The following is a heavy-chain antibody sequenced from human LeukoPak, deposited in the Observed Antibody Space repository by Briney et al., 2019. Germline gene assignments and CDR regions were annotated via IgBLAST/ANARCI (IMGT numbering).Heavy chain of an antibody. CDR3: ARAGDLVVVAMGAFDI. D-gene: IGHD2-15*01. J-gene: IGHJ3*02. CDR2: VFYNGAT. CDR1: GGSISSSIYY. V-gene: IGHV4-39*07. Sequence: SETLSLTCIVSGGSISSSIYYWAWVRQPPGKGLEWIGTVFYNGATNYNPSLKSRVTISVDRSKNQFSLQLSSVTAADTAVYYCARAGDLVVVAMGAFDIWGQGTMVTVSS.